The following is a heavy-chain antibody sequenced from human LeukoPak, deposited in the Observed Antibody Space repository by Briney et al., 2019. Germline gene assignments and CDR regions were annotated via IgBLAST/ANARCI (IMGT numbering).Heavy chain of an antibody. D-gene: IGHD3-3*01. CDR2: ISAYNGNT. Sequence: ASVKVSCKASGYTFTSYGISWVRQAPGQGLEWMGWISAYNGNTNYAQKLQGRVTMTTDTSTSAVYMELRSLSSDDTAVYYCVRDTSYDFWSDPTELFDVWGQGTRVTVS. J-gene: IGHJ3*01. V-gene: IGHV1-18*01. CDR3: VRDTSYDFWSDPTELFDV. CDR1: GYTFTSYG.